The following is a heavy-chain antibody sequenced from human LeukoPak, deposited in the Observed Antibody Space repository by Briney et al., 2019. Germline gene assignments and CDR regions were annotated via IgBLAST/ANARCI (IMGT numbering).Heavy chain of an antibody. CDR3: AKLALLMYYYDSSGYYDGDYFDY. D-gene: IGHD3-22*01. CDR2: IPYDGSDI. Sequence: GGSLRLSCAASGFTFSAFGMHWVRQAPGKGLEWVTFIPYDGSDIYYADSVKGRFTISRDNSKNTLYLQMNSLRAEDTAVYYCAKLALLMYYYDSSGYYDGDYFDYWGQGTLVTVSS. CDR1: GFTFSAFG. J-gene: IGHJ4*02. V-gene: IGHV3-30*02.